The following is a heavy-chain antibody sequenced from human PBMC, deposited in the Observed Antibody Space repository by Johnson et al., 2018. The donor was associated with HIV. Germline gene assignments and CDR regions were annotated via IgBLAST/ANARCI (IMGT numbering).Heavy chain of an antibody. CDR1: GFTFSRYG. J-gene: IGHJ3*02. CDR3: AKDDQNYYGSGSYYDAFDI. V-gene: IGHV3-30*18. CDR2: ISYDGSNK. D-gene: IGHD3-10*01. Sequence: QVQLVESGGGLVQPGGSLRLSCAASGFTFSRYGMHWVRQGPGKGLEWVAVISYDGSNKYYADSVKGRFTISRDNSKNTLYLQMNSLRAEDTAVYYCAKDDQNYYGSGSYYDAFDIWGQGTMVTVSS.